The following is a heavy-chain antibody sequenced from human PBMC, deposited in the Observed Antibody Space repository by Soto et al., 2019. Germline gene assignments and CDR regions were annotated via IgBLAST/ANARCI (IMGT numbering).Heavy chain of an antibody. D-gene: IGHD6-6*01. V-gene: IGHV1-69*13. J-gene: IGHJ6*02. CDR1: GGTFSSYA. CDR3: ASGQLVPHYYYYGMDV. CDR2: IIPIFGTA. Sequence: SVRVSCKASGGTFSSYAISWVRQAPGQGLEWMGGIIPIFGTANYAQKFQGRVTITADESTSTAYMELSSLRSEDTAVYYCASGQLVPHYYYYGMDVWGQGTTVTVSS.